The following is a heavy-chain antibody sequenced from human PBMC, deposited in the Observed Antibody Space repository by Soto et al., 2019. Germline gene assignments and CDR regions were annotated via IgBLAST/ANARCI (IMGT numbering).Heavy chain of an antibody. CDR3: ARHNGLGAYDWIDP. J-gene: IGHJ5*02. V-gene: IGHV4-59*08. Sequence: PSETLSLTCNVSGGYISGYYWNWIRQSPGKGLEWIGHIHYSGSTDYNPSLKSRVIISLDTSKKQFSLKLDSVTAADTAVYYCARHNGLGAYDWIDPWGQGTLVTVSS. D-gene: IGHD1-26*01. CDR2: IHYSGST. CDR1: GGYISGYY.